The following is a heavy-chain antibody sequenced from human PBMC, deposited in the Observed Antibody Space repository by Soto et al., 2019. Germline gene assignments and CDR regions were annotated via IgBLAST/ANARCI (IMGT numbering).Heavy chain of an antibody. D-gene: IGHD4-17*01. J-gene: IGHJ4*02. CDR3: AKDPNGDYIGAFDS. CDR2: ISVGGGIT. V-gene: IGHV3-23*01. CDR1: GFTFIPYP. Sequence: EVQLLESGGGLVRPGGSLRLSCVGSGFTFIPYPMTWVRRAPGRGLEWVSAISVGGGITKYADSVKGRFTISRDNSKNTLYLQMNSLRAEDTARYYCAKDPNGDYIGAFDSWGQGTLVTVSS.